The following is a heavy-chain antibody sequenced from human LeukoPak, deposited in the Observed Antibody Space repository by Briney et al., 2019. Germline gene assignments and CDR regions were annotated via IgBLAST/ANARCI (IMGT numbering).Heavy chain of an antibody. CDR1: GVTFSSYA. CDR3: ARGEYCSGGSCYSPEYYFDY. CDR2: ISYDGSNK. J-gene: IGHJ4*02. Sequence: GGSLRLSCAASGVTFSSYAMHWVRQAPGKGLEWVAVISYDGSNKYYADSVKGRFTISRDNSKNTLYLQMNSLRAEDTAVYYCARGEYCSGGSCYSPEYYFDYWGQGTLVTVSS. V-gene: IGHV3-30-3*01. D-gene: IGHD2-15*01.